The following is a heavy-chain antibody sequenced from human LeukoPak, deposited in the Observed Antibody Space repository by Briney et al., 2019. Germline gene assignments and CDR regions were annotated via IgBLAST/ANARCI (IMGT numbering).Heavy chain of an antibody. D-gene: IGHD3-10*01. J-gene: IGHJ4*02. Sequence: GGSLRLSCAASGFTFSNAWMSWVRQAPGKGLEWVGRIKSKTDGGTTDYAAPVKGRFTISRDDSKNTLYLQMNSLKAEDTAVYYCTTVLLWFGELSPGHFGYWGQGTLVTVSS. CDR2: IKSKTDGGTT. CDR3: TTVLLWFGELSPGHFGY. V-gene: IGHV3-15*01. CDR1: GFTFSNAW.